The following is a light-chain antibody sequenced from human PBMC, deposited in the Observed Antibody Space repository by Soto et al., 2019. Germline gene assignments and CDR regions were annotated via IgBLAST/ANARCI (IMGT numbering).Light chain of an antibody. CDR1: QGIGST. Sequence: EIVMTQSPATRSVSPGDRATLSCRASQGIGSTLAWYQQKPGQTPKLLIYDASTRATGVPARFSGGGSGTEFTLTINSLQSEDFAVYYCQRYNRWPLSFGGGTKVDIK. V-gene: IGKV3-15*01. CDR2: DAS. J-gene: IGKJ4*01. CDR3: QRYNRWPLS.